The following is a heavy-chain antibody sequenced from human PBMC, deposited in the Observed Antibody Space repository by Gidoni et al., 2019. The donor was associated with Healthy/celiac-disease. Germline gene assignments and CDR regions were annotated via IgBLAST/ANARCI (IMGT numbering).Heavy chain of an antibody. CDR1: GFTFSIYA. J-gene: IGHJ4*02. V-gene: IGHV3-23*01. Sequence: EVQLLESGGGLVQPGGSLRPDCAASGFTFSIYAMSWVRQAPGKGLEWVSAISGVGGSTYYADSVKDRFTISRDNSKNTLYLQMISLRAEDTAVYYCAKDLEWELLVTDYWGQGTLVTVSS. D-gene: IGHD1-26*01. CDR3: AKDLEWELLVTDY. CDR2: ISGVGGST.